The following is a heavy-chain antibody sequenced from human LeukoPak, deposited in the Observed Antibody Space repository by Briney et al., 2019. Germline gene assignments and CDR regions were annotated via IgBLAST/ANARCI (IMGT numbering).Heavy chain of an antibody. CDR1: GFTFSDYS. CDR3: AKGHSAHGTGFDC. V-gene: IGHV3-23*01. CDR2: ISGSGDTT. D-gene: IGHD1-14*01. J-gene: IGHJ4*02. Sequence: GGSLRLSSAASGFTFSDYSMSWIRQAPGKGLKWVSGISGSGDTTYYADSVKGRFTISRDNSKNTLYLQMNSLRVEDTAVYYCAKGHSAHGTGFDCWGQGTLVAVSS.